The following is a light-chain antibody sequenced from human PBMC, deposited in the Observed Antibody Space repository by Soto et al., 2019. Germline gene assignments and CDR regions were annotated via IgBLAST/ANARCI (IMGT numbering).Light chain of an antibody. Sequence: QSALTQPASVSGSPGQSITISCTGTSSDVGSYNLVSWYQQHPGKAPKLMIYEGSKRPSGVSNRFSGSKSGNTASLTISGLQAEDEADYYCCSYAWVFGGGTKLTVL. CDR2: EGS. J-gene: IGLJ3*02. CDR3: CSYAWV. V-gene: IGLV2-23*01. CDR1: SSDVGSYNL.